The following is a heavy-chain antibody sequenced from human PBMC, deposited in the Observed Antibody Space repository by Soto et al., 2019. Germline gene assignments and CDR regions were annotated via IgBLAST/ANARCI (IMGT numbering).Heavy chain of an antibody. Sequence: GGSLRLSCAASGFTFSSYAMSWVRQAPGKGLEWVSAISGSGGSTYYADSVKGRFTISRDNSKNTLYLQMNSLRAEDTAVYYCARTSPSTYYYGSGSYSHWGQGTLVTVSS. V-gene: IGHV3-23*01. CDR3: ARTSPSTYYYGSGSYSH. J-gene: IGHJ4*02. D-gene: IGHD3-10*01. CDR2: ISGSGGST. CDR1: GFTFSSYA.